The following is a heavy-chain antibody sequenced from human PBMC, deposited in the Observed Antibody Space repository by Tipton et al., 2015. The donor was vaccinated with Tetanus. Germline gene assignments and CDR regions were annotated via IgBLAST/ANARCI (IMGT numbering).Heavy chain of an antibody. CDR1: GFDFTNYW. V-gene: IGHV5-51*01. CDR2: IYPRDSDT. Sequence: QLVQSGAEVKKPGESLKISCKGSGFDFTNYWIAWVRQMPGKGLEWMGIIYPRDSDTRYSPSFQGQVTISADKSISTAYLQWSSLKASDTAMYYCARHMGFGDLLSLFDYWGQGTPVTVSS. CDR3: ARHMGFGDLLSLFDY. J-gene: IGHJ4*02. D-gene: IGHD3-10*01.